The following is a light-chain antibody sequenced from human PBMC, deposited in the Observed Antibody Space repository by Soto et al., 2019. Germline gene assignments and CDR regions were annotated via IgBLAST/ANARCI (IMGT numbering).Light chain of an antibody. V-gene: IGLV1-40*01. Sequence: QSVLTQPPSVSGAPGQRVTISCTGSSSNIGAGYDVHWYQKLPGTAPKLLIYGNSNRPSGVPDRFSGSKSGTSASLAITGLQAEDDADYYCQSYDSSLSGYVFGTVTKLTVL. CDR1: SSNIGAGYD. CDR3: QSYDSSLSGYV. J-gene: IGLJ1*01. CDR2: GNS.